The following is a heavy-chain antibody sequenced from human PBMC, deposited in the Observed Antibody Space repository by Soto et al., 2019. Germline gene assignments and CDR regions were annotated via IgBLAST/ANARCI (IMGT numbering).Heavy chain of an antibody. J-gene: IGHJ6*02. CDR1: GDSFIDYW. CDR2: IDPTDSYT. Sequence: GESLKISCKGSGDSFIDYWITWVRQTPGKGLEWVGRIDPTDSYTNYSPSFQGHVTISADKSISTAYLQWSSLKASDTAMYYCARHEGSLTIFGVVTHLYGMDVWGQGTTVTVSS. CDR3: ARHEGSLTIFGVVTHLYGMDV. V-gene: IGHV5-10-1*01. D-gene: IGHD3-3*01.